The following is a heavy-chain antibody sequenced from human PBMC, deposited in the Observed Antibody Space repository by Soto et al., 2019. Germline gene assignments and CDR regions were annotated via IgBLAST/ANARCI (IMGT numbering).Heavy chain of an antibody. Sequence: GGSLRLSCAASGFTVSSNYMSWVRQAPGKGLEWVSVIYSGGSTYYADSVKGRFTISRDNSKNTLYLQMNSLRAEDTAVYYCARHGKDFWSGYYVGAFDIWGQGTMVTVSS. CDR2: IYSGGST. CDR1: GFTVSSNY. D-gene: IGHD3-3*01. J-gene: IGHJ3*02. CDR3: ARHGKDFWSGYYVGAFDI. V-gene: IGHV3-53*01.